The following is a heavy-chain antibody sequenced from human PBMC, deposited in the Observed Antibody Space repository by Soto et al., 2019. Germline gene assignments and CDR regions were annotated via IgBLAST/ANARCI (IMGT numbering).Heavy chain of an antibody. Sequence: EVQLVESGGGLVQPGGSLRLSCAASGFTFSSYWMNWVRQAPGKGLMWVSRISSDGTNLLHADSVKGRFTVSRDNAKNTLYLQRDRLSAAEPDVYYCEREQTLSGPSTLDSWGRGTRVDVS. D-gene: IGHD3-9*01. J-gene: IGHJ4*02. CDR1: GFTFSSYW. V-gene: IGHV3-74*01. CDR2: ISSDGTNL. CDR3: EREQTLSGPSTLDS.